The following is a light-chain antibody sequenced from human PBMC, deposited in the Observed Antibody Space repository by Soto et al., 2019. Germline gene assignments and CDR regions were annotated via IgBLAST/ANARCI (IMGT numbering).Light chain of an antibody. J-gene: IGLJ2*01. V-gene: IGLV2-14*01. CDR2: DVS. Sequence: QSALTQPASVSGSPGQSITISCTGTSSDVGGYNYVSWYQQHPDKAPKLIIYDVSIRPSGVSNRFSGSKSGSTASLTISGLQAEDEADYYCSSYTSVTTTLLLFGRGTKVTVL. CDR1: SSDVGGYNY. CDR3: SSYTSVTTTLLL.